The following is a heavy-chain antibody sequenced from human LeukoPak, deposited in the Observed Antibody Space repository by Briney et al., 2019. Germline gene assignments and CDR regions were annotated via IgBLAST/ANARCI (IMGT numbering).Heavy chain of an antibody. D-gene: IGHD3-3*01. CDR3: ARDRRYSDFWSGYSDY. J-gene: IGHJ4*02. CDR2: ISSSSTYM. Sequence: PGGALRLSCAASGFTFSSYIMNWVRQAPGKGLEWVSSISSSSTYMYYADSVKGRFTISRDNAKNSLYLQMNSLRAEDTAVYYCARDRRYSDFWSGYSDYWGQGTRVTVSS. CDR1: GFTFSSYI. V-gene: IGHV3-21*01.